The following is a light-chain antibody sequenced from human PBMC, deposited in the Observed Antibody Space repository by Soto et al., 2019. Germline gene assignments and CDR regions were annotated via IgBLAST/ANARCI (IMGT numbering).Light chain of an antibody. J-gene: IGKJ5*01. Sequence: EVVLTQSPVTLSLSPGERATLSCRASQSFRGLLAWYQQKPGQAPRLLIYDAYNRATGIPTRFSGSGSGTDFTITISSLEPEDSAVYYCQQRHMWPITFGQGLRLEIK. CDR2: DAY. CDR1: QSFRGL. CDR3: QQRHMWPIT. V-gene: IGKV3-11*01.